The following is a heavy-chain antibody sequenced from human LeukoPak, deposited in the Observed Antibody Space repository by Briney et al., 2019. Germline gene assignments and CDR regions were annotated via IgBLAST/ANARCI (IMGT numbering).Heavy chain of an antibody. CDR1: GGSISSHY. Sequence: PSETLSLTCTVSGGSISSHYWSWIRQPPGKGLEWIGYIYYSGSTNYNPSLRSRVTISVDTSKNQFSLKLSSVTAADTAVYYCARVSDSSGWYGAFDIWGQGTMVTVSS. V-gene: IGHV4-59*11. CDR2: IYYSGST. CDR3: ARVSDSSGWYGAFDI. J-gene: IGHJ3*02. D-gene: IGHD6-19*01.